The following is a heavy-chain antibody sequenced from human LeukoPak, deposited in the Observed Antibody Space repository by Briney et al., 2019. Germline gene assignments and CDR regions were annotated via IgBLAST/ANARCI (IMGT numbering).Heavy chain of an antibody. D-gene: IGHD5-18*01. J-gene: IGHJ4*02. CDR1: GFTVSSNY. CDR2: IYSGGST. CDR3: ARHHTALNY. Sequence: GGSLRLSCAASGFTVSSNYMSWVRQAPGKGLEWVSVIYSGGSTYYADSVKGRFTISRDNSKNTLYLQMNNVRVEDTAVYFCARHHTALNYWGQGTLVTASS. V-gene: IGHV3-53*01.